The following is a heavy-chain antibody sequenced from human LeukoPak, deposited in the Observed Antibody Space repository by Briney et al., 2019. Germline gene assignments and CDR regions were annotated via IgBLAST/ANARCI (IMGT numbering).Heavy chain of an antibody. CDR3: AREIIVVVVAAPHGDAFDI. CDR2: INHSGST. CDR1: GGSFSGYY. D-gene: IGHD2-15*01. Sequence: SETLSLTCRVYGGSFSGYYWSWIRQPPGKGLEWIGEINHSGSTNYNPSLKSRVAISVDTSKNQFSLKLSSVTAADTAVYYCAREIIVVVVAAPHGDAFDIWGQGTMVTVSS. V-gene: IGHV4-34*01. J-gene: IGHJ3*02.